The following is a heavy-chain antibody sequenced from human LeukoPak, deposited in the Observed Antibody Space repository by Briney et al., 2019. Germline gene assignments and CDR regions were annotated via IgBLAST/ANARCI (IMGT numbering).Heavy chain of an antibody. CDR3: AKEGAHYDILTGYSDWFDP. CDR1: GFTFSSYA. CDR2: ISGSSGST. Sequence: LSGGSLRLSCAASGFTFSSYAMSWVRQAPGKGLEWVSAISGSSGSTYYADSVKGRFTISRDNSKNTLYLQMNSLRAGDTAVYYCAKEGAHYDILTGYSDWFDPWGQGTLVTVSS. J-gene: IGHJ5*02. D-gene: IGHD3-9*01. V-gene: IGHV3-23*01.